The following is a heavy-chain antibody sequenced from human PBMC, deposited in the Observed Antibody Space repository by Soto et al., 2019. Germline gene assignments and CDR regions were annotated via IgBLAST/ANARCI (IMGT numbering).Heavy chain of an antibody. CDR3: ARGSGLYYFDN. D-gene: IGHD3-10*01. J-gene: IGHJ4*02. Sequence: QVQLVQSGAEVKKPGASVKVSCKASGYTFTSYAMHWVRQAPGQRLEWMGWINAGNGNTKYSQKFQGRVTITRDTSASTAYIELSSLRSEDTAVYYCARGSGLYYFDNWGQGTLVTVSS. CDR1: GYTFTSYA. CDR2: INAGNGNT. V-gene: IGHV1-3*01.